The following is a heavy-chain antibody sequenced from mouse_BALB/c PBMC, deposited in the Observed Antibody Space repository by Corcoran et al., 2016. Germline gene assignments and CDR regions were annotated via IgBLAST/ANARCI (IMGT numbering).Heavy chain of an antibody. Sequence: VQLQQSGPELVKPGASMKISCKASGYSFTGYAMNWVKQSHGKNLEWIGLINPYNGGTSYNQKFKGKATLTVDKSSSTAYMELLSLTSEDSAVYYCARDYYGSSYVFAYWGQGTLVTVSA. D-gene: IGHD1-1*01. CDR3: ARDYYGSSYVFAY. J-gene: IGHJ3*01. V-gene: IGHV1-26*01. CDR1: GYSFTGYA. CDR2: INPYNGGT.